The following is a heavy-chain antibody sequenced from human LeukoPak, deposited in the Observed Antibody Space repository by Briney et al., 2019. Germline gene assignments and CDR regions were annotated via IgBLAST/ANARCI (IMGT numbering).Heavy chain of an antibody. Sequence: GGSLRLSCAASGFTFSSSEMNWVRQAPGKGLEWVSYIDTTGTTIYYADSVEGRFTFTRDNSKKSVYLQMNSLRDEDTAVYYCAKASLTGYYVGADAFDIWGQGTKITVSS. V-gene: IGHV3-48*03. D-gene: IGHD3-9*01. J-gene: IGHJ3*02. CDR3: AKASLTGYYVGADAFDI. CDR2: IDTTGTTI. CDR1: GFTFSSSE.